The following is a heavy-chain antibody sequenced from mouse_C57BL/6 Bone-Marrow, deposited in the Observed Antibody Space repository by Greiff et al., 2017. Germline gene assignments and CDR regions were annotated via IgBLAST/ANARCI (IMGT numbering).Heavy chain of an antibody. V-gene: IGHV1-47*01. J-gene: IGHJ2*01. CDR2: FHPYNDDT. CDR1: GYTFTTYP. D-gene: IGHD2-2*01. Sequence: QVQLQQSGAELVKPGASVKLSCKASGYTFTTYPIEWMKQNHGKSLEWIGNFHPYNDDTKYNEKFKGKATLTVETSSSTVYLERSRLTSDYSAVYYCARGGLRHYFDYWGQGTTLTVSS. CDR3: ARGGLRHYFDY.